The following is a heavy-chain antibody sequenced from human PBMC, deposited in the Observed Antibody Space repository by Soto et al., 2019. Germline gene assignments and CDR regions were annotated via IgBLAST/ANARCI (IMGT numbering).Heavy chain of an antibody. D-gene: IGHD2-2*01. CDR1: GFTFSSYA. J-gene: IGHJ6*02. CDR2: ISGSGGST. CDR3: AKDPLTSQDYYYYYGMDV. V-gene: IGHV3-23*04. Sequence: EVQLVESGGGLVKPGGSLRLSCAASGFTFSSYAMSWVRQAPGKGLEWVSAISGSGGSTYYADSVKGRFTISRDNSKNTLYLQMNSLRAEDTAVYYCAKDPLTSQDYYYYYGMDVWGQGTTVTVSS.